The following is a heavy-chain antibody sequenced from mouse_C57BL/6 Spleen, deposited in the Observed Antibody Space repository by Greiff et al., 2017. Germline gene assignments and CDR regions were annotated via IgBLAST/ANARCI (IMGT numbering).Heavy chain of an antibody. V-gene: IGHV1-59*01. Sequence: QVQLQQSGAELVRPGTSVKLSCKASGYTFTSYWMHWVKQRPGQGLEWIGVIDPSDSYTNYNQKFKGKATLTVDTSSSTAYMQLSSLTSEDSAVYYCARTNPLYYYGSSFAYWGQGTLVTVSA. CDR3: ARTNPLYYYGSSFAY. CDR2: IDPSDSYT. J-gene: IGHJ3*01. D-gene: IGHD1-1*01. CDR1: GYTFTSYW.